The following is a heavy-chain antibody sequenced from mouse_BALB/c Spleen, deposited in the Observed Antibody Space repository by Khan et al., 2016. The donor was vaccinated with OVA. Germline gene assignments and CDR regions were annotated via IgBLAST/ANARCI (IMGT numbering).Heavy chain of an antibody. J-gene: IGHJ2*01. CDR3: SRGEALSYFDY. CDR2: IYPGTGNT. V-gene: IGHV1-76*01. D-gene: IGHD3-2*02. CDR1: GYIFTTYW. Sequence: QVQLKESGAELVRPGASVKLSCKTSGYIFTTYWIHWVKQRSGQGLEWIARIYPGTGNTYYSANFKGKATLTSDKSSSTAYMLFSSLKAADSSVCFCSRGEALSYFDYWGQGTTLTVSS.